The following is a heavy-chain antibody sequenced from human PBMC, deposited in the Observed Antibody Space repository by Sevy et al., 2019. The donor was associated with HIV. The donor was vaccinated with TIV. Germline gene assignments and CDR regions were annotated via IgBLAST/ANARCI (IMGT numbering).Heavy chain of an antibody. V-gene: IGHV3-30*18. J-gene: IGHJ4*02. CDR3: AKDARGSSPGYFAY. CDR1: GFTFSSYG. Sequence: GGSLRLSCAASGFTFSSYGMHWVRQAPGKGLEWVAVISYDGSNKYYADSVKGRFTISRDNSKNTLYLQMNSLRAEDTAVYYCAKDARGSSPGYFAYWGQGTLVTVSS. D-gene: IGHD2-2*01. CDR2: ISYDGSNK.